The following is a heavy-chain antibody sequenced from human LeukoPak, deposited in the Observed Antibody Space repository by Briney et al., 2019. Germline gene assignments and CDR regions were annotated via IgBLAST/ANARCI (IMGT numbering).Heavy chain of an antibody. Sequence: GGSLRLSCSASGFTFSSYAMYWVRQTPGKGLECISVINNNGGSTYYADSVKGRFTISRDNSKNTLYLQMSSLRAEDTAVYYCVKDYATRFDYWGQGTLVTVSS. CDR1: GFTFSSYA. D-gene: IGHD2-15*01. V-gene: IGHV3-64D*06. CDR3: VKDYATRFDY. CDR2: INNNGGST. J-gene: IGHJ4*02.